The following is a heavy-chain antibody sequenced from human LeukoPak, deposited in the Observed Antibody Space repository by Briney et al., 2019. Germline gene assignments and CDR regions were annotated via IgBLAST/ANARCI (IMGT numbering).Heavy chain of an antibody. CDR3: ASGLAYNYAYTMGY. Sequence: GGSLRLSCAASGFNFSIYWMHCVPQPPGRGLVWVSRIISDGTSTGYADSVKGRFTSSRDNAKNTLYLQMNSLRAEDTAVYYCASGLAYNYAYTMGYWGQGTLVTVSS. CDR2: IISDGTST. V-gene: IGHV3-74*01. J-gene: IGHJ4*02. D-gene: IGHD5-18*01. CDR1: GFNFSIYW.